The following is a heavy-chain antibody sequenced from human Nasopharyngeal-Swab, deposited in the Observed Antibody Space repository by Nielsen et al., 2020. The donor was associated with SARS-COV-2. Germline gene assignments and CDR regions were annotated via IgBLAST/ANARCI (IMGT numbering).Heavy chain of an antibody. Sequence: SVKVSCKASGGNFNNFVISWVRQAPGQGPEWMGGIIPFFPTSYYAQKFQGRVTITADKSTSTAYMEMRSLRSEDTAVYYCARFHTYHDSTGYYFEGDVFDIWGQGTVVTVSS. CDR1: GGNFNNFV. CDR2: IIPFFPTS. D-gene: IGHD3-22*01. J-gene: IGHJ3*02. CDR3: ARFHTYHDSTGYYFEGDVFDI. V-gene: IGHV1-69*06.